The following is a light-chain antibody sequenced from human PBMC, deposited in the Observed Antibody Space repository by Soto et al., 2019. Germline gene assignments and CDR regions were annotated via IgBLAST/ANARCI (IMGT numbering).Light chain of an antibody. CDR1: QSVDSR. CDR2: GAS. J-gene: IGKJ4*01. Sequence: EVVLTQSPATLSVSPGEGATLSCKASQSVDSRLAWYQQKPGQAPRLLIEGASSRGTDIPARFSGGGSGTEFTLTIPSLQSEDFAVYYCLQYSKWPHAVGGGTRVDIK. CDR3: LQYSKWPHA. V-gene: IGKV3-15*01.